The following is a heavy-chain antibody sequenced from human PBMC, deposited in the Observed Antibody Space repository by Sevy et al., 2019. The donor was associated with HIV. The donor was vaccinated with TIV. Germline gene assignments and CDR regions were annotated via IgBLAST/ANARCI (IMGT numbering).Heavy chain of an antibody. D-gene: IGHD6-19*01. CDR2: IYSGGST. J-gene: IGHJ4*02. CDR3: ASHSSGWYYFDY. CDR1: EFTVSSNY. Sequence: GGSLRLSCAASEFTVSSNYMSWVRQAPGKGLEWVSVIYSGGSTYYADSVKGRFTISRDNSKNTLYLQMNSLRAEDTAVYYCASHSSGWYYFDYWGQGTLVTVSS. V-gene: IGHV3-53*01.